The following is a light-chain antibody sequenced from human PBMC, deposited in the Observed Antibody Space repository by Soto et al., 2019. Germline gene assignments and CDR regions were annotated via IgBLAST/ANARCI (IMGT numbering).Light chain of an antibody. J-gene: IGLJ1*01. Sequence: QSALTQPPSASGSPGQSVTISCTGTSSDVGGYDFVSWYQQHPGKAPKLMMYEVNKRPSGVPDRFSGSKSGNTASLTVSGVQAEDEADYYCSSYAGSNNYVFGTGTKLTVL. CDR3: SSYAGSNNYV. CDR1: SSDVGGYDF. CDR2: EVN. V-gene: IGLV2-8*01.